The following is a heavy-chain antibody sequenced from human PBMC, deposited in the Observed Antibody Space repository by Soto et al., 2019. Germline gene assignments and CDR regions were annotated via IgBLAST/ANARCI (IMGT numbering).Heavy chain of an antibody. J-gene: IGHJ4*02. CDR2: IYYSGST. V-gene: IGHV4-39*01. Sequence: QLQLQESGPGLVKPSETLSLTCTASGGSISSSDYYWGWIRQTPGKGLEWIGSIYYSGSTYYNPSLKNRVTISVDTSKNQFSLKLTSVTAADTAVYYCARDTLTAFDYWGQGTLVTVSS. CDR3: ARDTLTAFDY. CDR1: GGSISSSDYY.